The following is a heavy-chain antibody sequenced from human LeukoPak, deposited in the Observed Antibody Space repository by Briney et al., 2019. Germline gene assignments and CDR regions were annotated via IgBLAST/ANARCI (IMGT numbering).Heavy chain of an antibody. V-gene: IGHV4-4*02. D-gene: IGHD3-10*01. CDR3: AGLVGSYSRGLYYYYFDY. CDR2: MYLSGTT. CDR1: GDSINSLDL. J-gene: IGHJ4*02. Sequence: SETLSLTCTVSGDSINSLDLWSWVRQPPGKGLEWIGEMYLSGTTHSNPSVKSRFTISIDKSKNQFFLNLSSVTAADTAVYYCAGLVGSYSRGLYYYYFDYWGQGTLVTVSS.